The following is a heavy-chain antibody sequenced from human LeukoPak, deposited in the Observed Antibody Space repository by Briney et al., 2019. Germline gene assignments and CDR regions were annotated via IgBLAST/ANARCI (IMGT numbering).Heavy chain of an antibody. CDR1: GFIFSNYA. CDR2: IGGVSESF. Sequence: GGSLRLSCAASGFIFSNYAMTWVRQAPGKGLEWVSIIGGVSESFYYADSVKGRFTVSRDNSKDTLYLQINGLRDEDTAVYYCARRWLGDPYGMDVWGQGTTVSVSS. J-gene: IGHJ6*02. D-gene: IGHD3-10*01. CDR3: ARRWLGDPYGMDV. V-gene: IGHV3-23*01.